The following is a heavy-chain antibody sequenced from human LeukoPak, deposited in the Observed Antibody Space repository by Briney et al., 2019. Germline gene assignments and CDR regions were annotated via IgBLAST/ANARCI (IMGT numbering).Heavy chain of an antibody. J-gene: IGHJ4*02. Sequence: PSETLSLTCTVYGGSFSGYYWSCMRQPPGKGLEWIGEINHSGSTNYNPSLKSRVTISVDTSKNQFSLKLSSVTAADTAVYYCASLELGATLLFDYWGQGTLVTVSS. D-gene: IGHD1-26*01. CDR2: INHSGST. CDR1: GGSFSGYY. CDR3: ASLELGATLLFDY. V-gene: IGHV4-34*01.